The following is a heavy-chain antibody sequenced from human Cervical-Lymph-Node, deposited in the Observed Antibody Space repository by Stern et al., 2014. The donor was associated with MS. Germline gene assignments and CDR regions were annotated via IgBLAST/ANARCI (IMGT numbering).Heavy chain of an antibody. Sequence: VQLEESGSELKKPGASLKVSCKASGYSFTSYAMHWVRQAPGQGLEWMGWINTNTGNPTYAQGFTGRFVFSLDTSVSTAYLQISSLKAEDTAVYYCARETVYCSRSSCYKGVVDYWGQGTLVTVSS. J-gene: IGHJ4*02. CDR1: GYSFTSYA. CDR2: INTNTGNP. CDR3: ARETVYCSRSSCYKGVVDY. V-gene: IGHV7-4-1*02. D-gene: IGHD2-15*01.